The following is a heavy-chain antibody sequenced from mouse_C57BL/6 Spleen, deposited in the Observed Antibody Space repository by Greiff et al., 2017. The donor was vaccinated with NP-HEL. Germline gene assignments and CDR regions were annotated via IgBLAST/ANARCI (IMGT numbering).Heavy chain of an antibody. CDR3: ARRGYYDDDGRRDYWYFDV. D-gene: IGHD2-4*01. V-gene: IGHV1-50*01. CDR2: IDPSDSYT. CDR1: GYTFTSYW. Sequence: QVQLQQPGAELVKPGASVKLSCKASGYTFTSYWMQWVKQRPGQGLEWIGEIDPSDSYTNYNQKLKGKATLTVDTSSSTAYMQLSSLTSEDSAVYYCARRGYYDDDGRRDYWYFDVWGTGTTVTVSS. J-gene: IGHJ1*03.